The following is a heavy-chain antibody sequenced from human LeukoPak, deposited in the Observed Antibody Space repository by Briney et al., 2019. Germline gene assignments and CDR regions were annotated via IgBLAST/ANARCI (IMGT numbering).Heavy chain of an antibody. CDR2: IYPGDSDT. CDR1: GYSFTSYW. Sequence: GGSLKISCKGSGYSFTSYWIGWVRQMPGKGLEWMGIIYPGDSDTRYSPSFQGQVGISADKSITTAYLQWSSLKASDTAMYYCARHGSIYNSANYFDYWGQGTLVTVSS. D-gene: IGHD3-3*02. J-gene: IGHJ4*02. CDR3: ARHGSIYNSANYFDY. V-gene: IGHV5-51*01.